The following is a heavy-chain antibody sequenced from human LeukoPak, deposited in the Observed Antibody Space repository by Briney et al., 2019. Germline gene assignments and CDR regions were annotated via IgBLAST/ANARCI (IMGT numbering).Heavy chain of an antibody. CDR2: IYSGGST. Sequence: HPGRSLRLSCAASGFTVSSNYMSWVRQAPGKGLEWVSVIYSGGSTYYADSVKGRFTISRDNSKNTLYLQMNSLRAEDTAVYYCARSSGWPKDGAFDIWGQGTMVTVSS. D-gene: IGHD6-19*01. V-gene: IGHV3-53*01. CDR1: GFTVSSNY. CDR3: ARSSGWPKDGAFDI. J-gene: IGHJ3*02.